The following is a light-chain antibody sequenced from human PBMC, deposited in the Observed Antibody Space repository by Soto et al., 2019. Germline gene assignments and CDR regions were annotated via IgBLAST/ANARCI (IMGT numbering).Light chain of an antibody. Sequence: DIQMTQSPSSLSASVGDRVTITCRASQDIRNHLAWFQQKPGTAPKSLIYAASGLQGGVPSRFSVSRYGTDFTLTISGLQPEDRATYGGRQHQSYPLTCGGGTNVEIK. CDR3: RQHQSYPLT. CDR1: QDIRNH. V-gene: IGKV1-16*01. CDR2: AAS. J-gene: IGKJ4*01.